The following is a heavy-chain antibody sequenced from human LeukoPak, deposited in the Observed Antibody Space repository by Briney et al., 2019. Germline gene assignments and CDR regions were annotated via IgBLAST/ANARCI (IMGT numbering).Heavy chain of an antibody. Sequence: SETLSLTCAVYGESFSGYYWSWIRQPPGKGLEWIGEINHSGSTNYNPSLKSRVTISVDTSKNQFSLKLSSVTAADTAVYYCVRTFYDYVWGSYRPSFDYWGQGTLVTVSS. V-gene: IGHV4-34*01. CDR1: GESFSGYY. D-gene: IGHD3-16*02. CDR2: INHSGST. J-gene: IGHJ4*02. CDR3: VRTFYDYVWGSYRPSFDY.